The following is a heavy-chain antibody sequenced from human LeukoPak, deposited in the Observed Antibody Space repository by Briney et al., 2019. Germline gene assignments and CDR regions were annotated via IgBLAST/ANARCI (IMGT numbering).Heavy chain of an antibody. J-gene: IGHJ2*01. V-gene: IGHV4-4*07. D-gene: IGHD3-10*01. CDR3: AKVTGWYFDL. CDR1: DGSISNYY. CDR2: IYVSGST. Sequence: SETLSLTCTVSDGSISNYYWTWIRQPAGKGLEWIGRIYVSGSTNYNPSLKSRVTISVDTSKDQFSLKLSSATAADTALYYCAKVTGWYFDLWGRGTLVTVSS.